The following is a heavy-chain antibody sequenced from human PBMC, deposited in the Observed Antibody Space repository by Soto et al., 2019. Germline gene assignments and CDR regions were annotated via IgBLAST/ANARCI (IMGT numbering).Heavy chain of an antibody. D-gene: IGHD4-17*01. CDR2: IDPSDSYT. J-gene: IGHJ3*02. CDR1: GYSFTSYW. V-gene: IGHV5-10-1*01. CDR3: AGRSTTVVDAFDI. Sequence: PGESLKISCKGSGYSFTSYWISWVRQMPGKGLEWMGRIDPSDSYTNYSPSFQGHVTISADKSISTAYLQWSSLKASDTAMYYCAGRSTTVVDAFDIWGQGTMVTVSS.